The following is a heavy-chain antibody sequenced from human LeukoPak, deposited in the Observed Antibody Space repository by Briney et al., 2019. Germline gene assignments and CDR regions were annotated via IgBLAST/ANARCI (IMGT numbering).Heavy chain of an antibody. CDR3: ARPVYNSGWYEF. Sequence: GGSLRLPCAASGFTFSNYWMHWVRQAPGKGLVWVSRINNDGTTITYADSVKGRFTIFRDNAKNTLYLQMNNLRAEDTALYYCARPVYNSGWYEFWGHGTMVTVSS. J-gene: IGHJ3*01. CDR1: GFTFSNYW. CDR2: INNDGTTI. V-gene: IGHV3-74*03. D-gene: IGHD6-19*01.